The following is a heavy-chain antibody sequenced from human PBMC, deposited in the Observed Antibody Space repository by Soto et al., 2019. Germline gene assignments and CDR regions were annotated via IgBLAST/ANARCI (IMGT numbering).Heavy chain of an antibody. J-gene: IGHJ4*02. CDR1: GGTFSSLA. CDR2: LVPVFGTA. CDR3: ARRPVVFDY. V-gene: IGHV1-69*06. Sequence: QVQLVQSGAEVKKPGSSVKVSCKASGGTFSSLAISWVRQAPGQGLEWMGGLVPVFGTANYAQKFQDRVTITADKSTSTSYMELSSLRSEDTAVYYCARRPVVFDYWGQGTLVTVSS. D-gene: IGHD2-15*01.